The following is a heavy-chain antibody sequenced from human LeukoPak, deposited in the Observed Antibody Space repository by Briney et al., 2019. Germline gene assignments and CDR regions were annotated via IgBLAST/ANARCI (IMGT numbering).Heavy chain of an antibody. CDR1: GGTFSSYT. CDR3: ARMYSSSSNWFDP. V-gene: IGHV1-69*02. CDR2: IIPILGIA. D-gene: IGHD6-13*01. J-gene: IGHJ5*02. Sequence: GASVKVSCKASGGTFSSYTISWVRQAPGQGLEWMGRIIPILGIANYAQKFQGRVTITADKSTSTAYMELSSLRSEDTAVYYCARMYSSSSNWFDPWGQGTLVTVSS.